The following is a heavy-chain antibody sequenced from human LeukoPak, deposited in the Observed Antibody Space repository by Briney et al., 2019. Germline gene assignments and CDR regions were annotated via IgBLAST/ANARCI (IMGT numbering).Heavy chain of an antibody. J-gene: IGHJ6*02. CDR1: GFTFSSYG. CDR3: AKDLYDILTGYGMDV. D-gene: IGHD3-9*01. Sequence: SGGSLRLSCAASGFTFSSYGMHWVRQAPGKGLEWVAVISYDGSNKYYADSVKGRLTISRDNSKNTLYLQMNSLRAEDTAVYYCAKDLYDILTGYGMDVWGQGTTVTVSS. V-gene: IGHV3-30*18. CDR2: ISYDGSNK.